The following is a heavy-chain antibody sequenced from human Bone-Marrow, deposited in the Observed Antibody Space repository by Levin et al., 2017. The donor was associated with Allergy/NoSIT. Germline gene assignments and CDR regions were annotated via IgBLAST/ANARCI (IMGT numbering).Heavy chain of an antibody. J-gene: IGHJ1*01. Sequence: TLSLTCAVYGGSFNNYYWSWIRQPPGKGLEWIGEINHSGSTNYNPSLKSRVTISVDTSKKQFSLNLSSATAADTAVYYCASRGYCSGGTCYFAEYFQHWGQGTLITVSS. CDR3: ASRGYCSGGTCYFAEYFQH. CDR2: INHSGST. CDR1: GGSFNNYY. V-gene: IGHV4-34*01. D-gene: IGHD2-15*01.